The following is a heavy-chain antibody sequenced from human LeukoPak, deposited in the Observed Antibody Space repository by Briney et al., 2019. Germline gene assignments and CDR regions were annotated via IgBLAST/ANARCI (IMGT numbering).Heavy chain of an antibody. V-gene: IGHV4-39*07. Sequence: SETLSLTCTVSGGSISSSSYYWGWIRQPPGKGLEWIGSIYYSGSTYYNPSLKSRVTISVDTSKNQFSLKLSSVTAADTAVYYCARDEDYYDSSGYYYYWGQGTLVTVSS. J-gene: IGHJ4*02. CDR3: ARDEDYYDSSGYYYY. CDR1: GGSISSSSYY. CDR2: IYYSGST. D-gene: IGHD3-22*01.